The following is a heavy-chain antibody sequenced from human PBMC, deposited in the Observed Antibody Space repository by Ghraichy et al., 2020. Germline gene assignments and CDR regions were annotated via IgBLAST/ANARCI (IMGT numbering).Heavy chain of an antibody. D-gene: IGHD5-12*01. V-gene: IGHV3-21*05. J-gene: IGHJ4*02. CDR1: GSTLSGYN. CDR3: ATAPLAPPYVDD. CDR2: ISGSSSYI. Sequence: GGSLRLSCVGSGSTLSGYNMNWVRQAPGKGLDWVSYISGSSSYIDYADSVKGRFTISRDNSKNSLYLQMNSLRAEDTAVYYCATAPLAPPYVDDWCQGTLVTVSS.